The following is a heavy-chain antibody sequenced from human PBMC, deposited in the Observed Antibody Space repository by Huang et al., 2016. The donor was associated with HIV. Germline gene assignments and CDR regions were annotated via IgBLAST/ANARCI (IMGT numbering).Heavy chain of an antibody. J-gene: IGHJ6*02. CDR2: IKKDETEK. V-gene: IGHV3-7*01. CDR1: TFTFGAYW. Sequence: VESGGRSVQPGGSIRLSCVGSTFTFGAYWLSGVRQPPGKGLELVANIKKDETEKYYVDSVKGRFNISRDNAKKVLFLEMDALRVEDTAIYFCATKTAGMDIWGQGTTVIVSS. CDR3: ATKTAGMDI.